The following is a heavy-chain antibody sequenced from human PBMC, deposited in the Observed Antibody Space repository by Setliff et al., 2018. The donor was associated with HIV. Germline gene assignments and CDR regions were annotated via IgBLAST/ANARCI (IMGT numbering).Heavy chain of an antibody. D-gene: IGHD3-16*01. V-gene: IGHV4-4*08. Sequence: SETLSLTCTVSGGSISTYYWSWIRQPPGKGLEWIGSIYFTGSSDNNPSLKSRVTISIDTSKNQFSLQLTSVTAADTAVYYCVNPSGAMGDFDSWGQGTLVTVSS. CDR3: VNPSGAMGDFDS. CDR1: GGSISTYY. J-gene: IGHJ4*02. CDR2: IYFTGSS.